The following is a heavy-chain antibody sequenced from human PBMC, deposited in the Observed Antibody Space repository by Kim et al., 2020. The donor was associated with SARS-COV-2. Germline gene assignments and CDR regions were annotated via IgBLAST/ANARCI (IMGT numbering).Heavy chain of an antibody. D-gene: IGHD5-18*01. V-gene: IGHV4-59*01. Sequence: SETLSLTCTVSGGSISSYYWSWIRQPPGKGLEWIGYIYYSGSTNYNPSLKSRVTISVDTSKNQFSLKLSSVTAADTAVYYCARGEQLWFRGGYGMDVWGQGTTVTVSS. CDR3: ARGEQLWFRGGYGMDV. CDR1: GGSISSYY. CDR2: IYYSGST. J-gene: IGHJ6*02.